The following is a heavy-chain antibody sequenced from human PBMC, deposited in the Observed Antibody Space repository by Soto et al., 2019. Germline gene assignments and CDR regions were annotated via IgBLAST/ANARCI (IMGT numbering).Heavy chain of an antibody. CDR1: GFTFSSYG. Sequence: QVQLVESGGGVVQPGRSLRLSCAASGFTFSSYGMHWVRQAPGKGLEWVAVISYDGSNKYYADSVKGRFTISRDNSKNTLYLQLNSLGSEDTAVYYCAKLVDTAVVNGVGGGSIDYWGQGTLVTVSS. D-gene: IGHD5-18*01. CDR2: ISYDGSNK. CDR3: AKLVDTAVVNGVGGGSIDY. V-gene: IGHV3-30*18. J-gene: IGHJ4*02.